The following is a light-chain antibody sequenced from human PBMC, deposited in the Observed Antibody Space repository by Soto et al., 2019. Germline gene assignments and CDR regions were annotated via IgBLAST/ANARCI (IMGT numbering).Light chain of an antibody. V-gene: IGKV3-20*01. CDR2: GAS. J-gene: IGKJ4*01. CDR1: QIVTSTY. CDR3: QQYGVTPPNT. Sequence: EIVLSQAPGTLSLSPGERATLSCRASQIVTSTYLAWFQQKPGQAPRLLIYGASTRATGIPDRFSGSGSGTDFTLTISGLEPEDFALYYCQQYGVTPPNTFGGGTNVEV.